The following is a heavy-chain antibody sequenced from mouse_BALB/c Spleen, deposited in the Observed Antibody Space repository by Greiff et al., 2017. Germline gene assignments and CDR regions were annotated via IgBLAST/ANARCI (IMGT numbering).Heavy chain of an antibody. Sequence: QVQLQQSGAELVRPGTSVKVSCKASGYAFTNYLIKWVKQRPGQGLEWIGVINPGSGGTNYNEKFKGKATLTADKSSSTAYMQLSSLTSDDSAVYFCARSGTTVVGYYFDYWGQGTTLTVSS. D-gene: IGHD1-1*01. V-gene: IGHV1-54*01. CDR3: ARSGTTVVGYYFDY. CDR1: GYAFTNYL. CDR2: INPGSGGT. J-gene: IGHJ2*01.